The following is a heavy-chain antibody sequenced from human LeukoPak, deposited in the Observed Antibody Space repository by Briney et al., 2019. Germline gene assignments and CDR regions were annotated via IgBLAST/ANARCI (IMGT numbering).Heavy chain of an antibody. CDR2: IRSKANSYAT. Sequence: GGSLRLSCAASGFTFSGSAMHWVRQASGKGLEWVGRIRSKANSYATAYAASVKGRFTISRDDSKNTAYLQMNSLKTEDTAVYYCTSGGFYSNWEKRSFDYWGQGTLVTVSS. J-gene: IGHJ4*02. CDR3: TSGGFYSNWEKRSFDY. CDR1: GFTFSGSA. D-gene: IGHD4-11*01. V-gene: IGHV3-73*01.